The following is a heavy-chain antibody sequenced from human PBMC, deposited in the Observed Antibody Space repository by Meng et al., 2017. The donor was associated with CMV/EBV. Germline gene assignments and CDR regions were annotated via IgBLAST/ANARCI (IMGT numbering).Heavy chain of an antibody. CDR1: GFTFSIYW. V-gene: IGHV3-21*01. CDR3: ARDKRFQGWFDP. Sequence: GESLKISCAASGFTFSIYWMTWVRQAPGKGLEWVSSISSSSSYIYYADSVKGRFTISRDNAKNSLYLQMNSLRAEDTAVYYCARDKRFQGWFDPWGQGTLVTVSS. J-gene: IGHJ5*02. CDR2: ISSSSSYI. D-gene: IGHD5-24*01.